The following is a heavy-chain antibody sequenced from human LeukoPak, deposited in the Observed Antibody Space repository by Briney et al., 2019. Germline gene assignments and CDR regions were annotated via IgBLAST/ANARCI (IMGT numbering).Heavy chain of an antibody. CDR2: IKQDGSEK. D-gene: IGHD6-19*01. CDR1: GFTSSSYW. Sequence: GGSLRLSCVASGFTSSSYWMSWVRQAPGKGLGWVANIKQDGSEKYYVDSVKGRFTISRDNAKNSLYLQMNSLRAEDTAVYYCARGGQWLVRPFDYWGQGTLVTVSS. J-gene: IGHJ4*02. V-gene: IGHV3-7*01. CDR3: ARGGQWLVRPFDY.